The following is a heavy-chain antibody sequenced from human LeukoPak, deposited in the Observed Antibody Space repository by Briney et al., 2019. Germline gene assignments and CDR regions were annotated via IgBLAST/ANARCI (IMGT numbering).Heavy chain of an antibody. CDR1: GDSVSSNSAS. V-gene: IGHV6-1*01. J-gene: IGHJ4*02. CDR2: TYHRSQWYY. Sequence: SQTLSLTFAISGDSVSSNSASWNWIRQSPSGGLEWLGRTYHRSQWYYNYAESVKSRITINPDTSKNQFSLQLNSVTPEDTAVYYCARGSYSDYWGQGTLVTVSS. CDR3: ARGSYSDY.